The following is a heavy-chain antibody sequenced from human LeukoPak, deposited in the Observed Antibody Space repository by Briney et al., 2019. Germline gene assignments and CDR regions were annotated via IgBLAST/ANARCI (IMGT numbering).Heavy chain of an antibody. Sequence: SVKVSCKASGGTFSSYAISWVRQAPGQGLEWMGRIIPIFGTANSAQKFQGRVTITTDESTSTAYMELSSLRSEDTAVYYCARDRGIVVVVAAYDAFDIWGQGTMVTVSS. V-gene: IGHV1-69*05. CDR2: IIPIFGTA. CDR3: ARDRGIVVVVAAYDAFDI. CDR1: GGTFSSYA. J-gene: IGHJ3*02. D-gene: IGHD2-15*01.